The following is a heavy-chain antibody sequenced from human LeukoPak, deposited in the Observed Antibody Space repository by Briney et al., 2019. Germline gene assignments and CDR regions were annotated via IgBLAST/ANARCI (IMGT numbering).Heavy chain of an antibody. CDR3: AAGGYTAKGGKY. J-gene: IGHJ4*02. V-gene: IGHV4-31*01. CDR2: IRFSGTI. Sequence: TLSLTCTVSGAFIGGSDYYWPWGRHVAGEGLEWLGFIRFSGTIYYNRYVSSQLIITADTDKNVVALKLSSVTAADTAVYYCAAGGYTAKGGKYWGQGTQVTGSS. CDR1: GAFIGGSDYY. D-gene: IGHD5-18*01.